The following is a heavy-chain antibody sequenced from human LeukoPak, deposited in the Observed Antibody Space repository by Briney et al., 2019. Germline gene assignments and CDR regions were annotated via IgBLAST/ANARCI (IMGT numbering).Heavy chain of an antibody. V-gene: IGHV4-34*12. J-gene: IGHJ6*03. CDR1: GGSFSGYY. CDR3: ARTLYYYGSGNDYYYYMDV. CDR2: IFYSGST. D-gene: IGHD3-10*01. Sequence: SETLSLTCAVYGGSFSGYYWSWIRQPPGKGLEWIGSIFYSGSTDYNPSLKSRVTISVDTSKNQFSLKLNSVTAADTAVYYCARTLYYYGSGNDYYYYMDVWGKGTTVTISS.